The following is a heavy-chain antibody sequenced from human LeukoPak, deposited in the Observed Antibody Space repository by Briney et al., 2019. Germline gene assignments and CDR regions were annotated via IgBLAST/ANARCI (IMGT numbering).Heavy chain of an antibody. Sequence: GGSLRLSCAASGFTFSSYGMHWVRQAPGKGLEWLAVISYDGSNKYYADSVKGRFTISRDNSKNTLYLQMNSLRAEDTAVYYCAKQLWRGVIYGMDVWGQGTTVTVSS. J-gene: IGHJ6*02. CDR1: GFTFSSYG. D-gene: IGHD3-10*01. CDR2: ISYDGSNK. CDR3: AKQLWRGVIYGMDV. V-gene: IGHV3-30*18.